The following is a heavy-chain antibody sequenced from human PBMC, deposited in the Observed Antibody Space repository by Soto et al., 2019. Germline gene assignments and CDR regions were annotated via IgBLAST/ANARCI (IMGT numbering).Heavy chain of an antibody. D-gene: IGHD2-15*01. CDR1: GYTFTSYN. CDR3: AREYCSGGSCYTYFDY. J-gene: IGHJ4*02. Sequence: QVQLVQSGAEVKKPGASVHVSCKASGYTFTSYNMHWVRQAPGQGLEWMGIINPSGGSTSNAQKFEGRVTMPRDTPTSTVYMELSSLRSEDTAVYYCAREYCSGGSCYTYFDYWGQGTLVTVSS. CDR2: INPSGGST. V-gene: IGHV1-46*01.